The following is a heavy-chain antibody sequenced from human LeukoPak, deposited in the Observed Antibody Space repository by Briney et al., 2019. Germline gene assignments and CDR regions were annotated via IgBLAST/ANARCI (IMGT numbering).Heavy chain of an antibody. J-gene: IGHJ4*02. Sequence: GGSLRLSCVASGFTFSTYAMGWARQAPGKGLEWVSGISDGVGSAYYADSVKGRFTISRDNSKNTLYLQMNSLRAEDTAVYYCAKRYYGSGNYDPLFEYWGQGTLVTVSA. V-gene: IGHV3-23*01. CDR3: AKRYYGSGNYDPLFEY. CDR2: ISDGVGSA. D-gene: IGHD3-10*01. CDR1: GFTFSTYA.